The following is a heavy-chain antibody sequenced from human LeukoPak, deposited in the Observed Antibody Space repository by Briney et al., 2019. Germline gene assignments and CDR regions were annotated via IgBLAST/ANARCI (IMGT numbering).Heavy chain of an antibody. V-gene: IGHV1-18*01. J-gene: IGHJ3*02. CDR2: ISAYNGNT. CDR3: ARFLHGDSTKDAFDI. Sequence: GASVKVSCKASGYTFTSYGISWVRQAPGQGLEWMGWISAYNGNTNYAQKLQGRVTITTDESTSTAYMELSSLRSEDAAMYYCARFLHGDSTKDAFDIWGQGTMVTVSS. D-gene: IGHD4-17*01. CDR1: GYTFTSYG.